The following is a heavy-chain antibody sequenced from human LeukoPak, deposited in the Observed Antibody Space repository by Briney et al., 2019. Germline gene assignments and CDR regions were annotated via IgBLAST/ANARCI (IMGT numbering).Heavy chain of an antibody. CDR3: AKDFGGGYVPYFFEN. CDR1: RFTFSTSG. J-gene: IGHJ4*02. CDR2: ISYDGKKT. D-gene: IGHD3-16*01. Sequence: GGSLRLSCAASRFTFSTSGMHWVRQAPGKGLEWVALISYDGKKTFYPDSVKGRFSISRDNSNSTLYLQMKSLRPEDTAVYYCAKDFGGGYVPYFFENWGQGTLITVSS. V-gene: IGHV3-30*18.